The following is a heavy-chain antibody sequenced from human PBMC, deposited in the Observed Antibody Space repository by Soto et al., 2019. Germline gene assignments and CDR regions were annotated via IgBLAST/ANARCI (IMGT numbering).Heavy chain of an antibody. J-gene: IGHJ5*02. Sequence: ASVKVSCKASGYTFTSYAMHWVRQAPGQRLEWMGWINAGNGNTKYSQKFQGRVTITRDTSASTAYMELSSLRSEDTAVYYCARPELSIAAAGASGWFDPWGQGTLVTSPQ. CDR3: ARPELSIAAAGASGWFDP. CDR2: INAGNGNT. V-gene: IGHV1-3*01. CDR1: GYTFTSYA. D-gene: IGHD6-13*01.